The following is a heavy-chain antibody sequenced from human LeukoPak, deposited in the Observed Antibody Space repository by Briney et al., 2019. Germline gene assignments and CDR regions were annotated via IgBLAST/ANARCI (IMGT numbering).Heavy chain of an antibody. D-gene: IGHD4-23*01. CDR2: ISISSTTI. CDR1: GFIFDHYG. J-gene: IGHJ4*02. CDR3: ARDKALRVTRTPFDY. Sequence: PGGSLRLSCAASGFIFDHYGMYWVRQAPGKGLEWVSYISISSTTIYYADSVKGRFTISRDNAKNSLYLQMNSLRAEDTAVYYCARDKALRVTRTPFDYWGQGTLVTVSS. V-gene: IGHV3-48*04.